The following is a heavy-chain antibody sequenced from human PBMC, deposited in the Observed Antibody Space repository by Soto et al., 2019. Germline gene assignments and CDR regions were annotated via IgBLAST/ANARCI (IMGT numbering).Heavy chain of an antibody. J-gene: IGHJ5*02. CDR1: GGSISSGGYY. CDR3: ARAQDFWSGYYLGWFDP. V-gene: IGHV4-31*03. CDR2: IYYSGST. D-gene: IGHD3-3*01. Sequence: SETLSLTCTVSGGSISSGGYYWSWIRQHPGKGLEWIGYIYYSGSTYYNPSLKSRVTISVDTSKNQFSLKLSSVTAADTAVYYCARAQDFWSGYYLGWFDPWGQGTLVTVSS.